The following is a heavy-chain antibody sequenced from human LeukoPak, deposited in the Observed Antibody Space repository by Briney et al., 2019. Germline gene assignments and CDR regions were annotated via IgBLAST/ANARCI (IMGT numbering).Heavy chain of an antibody. CDR3: AKDAAGPEY. V-gene: IGHV3-23*01. CDR1: GLTFSSYS. D-gene: IGHD6-13*01. Sequence: GGSLRLSCVVSGLTFSSYSMSWVRQAPGKGLEWVAGISASGGETWYPDSVKGRFTISRDNSKNTLYLQMNSLGAEDTAIYYCAKDAAGPEYWGQGTLVTVSS. CDR2: ISASGGET. J-gene: IGHJ4*02.